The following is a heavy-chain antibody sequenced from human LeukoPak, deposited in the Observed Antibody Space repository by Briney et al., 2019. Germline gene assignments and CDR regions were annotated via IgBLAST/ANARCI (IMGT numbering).Heavy chain of an antibody. D-gene: IGHD6-6*01. J-gene: IGHJ4*02. CDR2: IDPTDSYT. CDR3: ARSIGARPTTDY. Sequence: GESLKISCKGSGYSFTTYWITWVRQMPGKGLEWMGRIDPTDSYTNYSPSFQGHVTISADKSFRTAYLQWSSLKASDTAMYYCARSIGARPTTDYWGQGTLVTVSS. V-gene: IGHV5-10-1*01. CDR1: GYSFTTYW.